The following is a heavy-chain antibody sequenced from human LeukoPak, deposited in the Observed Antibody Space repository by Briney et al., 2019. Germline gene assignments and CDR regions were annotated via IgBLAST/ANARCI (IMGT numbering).Heavy chain of an antibody. CDR3: ARDSVGATFDQQRPAFALPRSK. V-gene: IGHV3-48*01. D-gene: IGHD1-26*01. Sequence: GGSLRLSCAASGFTFSSYSMNWVRQAPGKGLEWVSYISSSSSTIYYADSVKGRFTISRDNAKNSLYLQMNSLRAEDTAVYYCARDSVGATFDQQRPAFALPRSKWGQGTLVTVSS. J-gene: IGHJ4*02. CDR1: GFTFSSYS. CDR2: ISSSSSTI.